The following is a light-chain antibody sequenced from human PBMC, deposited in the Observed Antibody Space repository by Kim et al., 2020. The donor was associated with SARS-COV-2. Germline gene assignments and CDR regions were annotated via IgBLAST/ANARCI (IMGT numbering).Light chain of an antibody. J-gene: IGLJ2*01. CDR2: NND. CDR1: SSNIASNT. Sequence: GQRVTISCSGSSSNIASNTVNWYEQVPGTAPNLLIYNNDHRPSGVPDRFSGSKSGTSASLAINGLQSEDESDYYCAAWDDSLNGLLFGGGTQLTVL. V-gene: IGLV1-44*01. CDR3: AAWDDSLNGLL.